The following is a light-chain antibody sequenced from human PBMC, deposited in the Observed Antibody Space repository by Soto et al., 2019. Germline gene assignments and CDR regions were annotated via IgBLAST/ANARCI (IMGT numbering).Light chain of an antibody. CDR1: ESVSSY. V-gene: IGKV3-20*01. CDR3: QQYDRSPIT. Sequence: ELVLTQSPGTLSLSPGARATLSCRASESVSSYLAWYQQKPGQAPRLLIYDASSRATGIPDRFSAIVSGTDLTLNVSTLEPEDGEVYDGQQYDRSPITFGQGTRLEIK. CDR2: DAS. J-gene: IGKJ5*01.